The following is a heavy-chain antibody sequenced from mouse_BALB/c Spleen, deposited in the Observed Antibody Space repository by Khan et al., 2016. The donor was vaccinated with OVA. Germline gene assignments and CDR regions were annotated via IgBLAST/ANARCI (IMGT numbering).Heavy chain of an antibody. V-gene: IGHV5-6-4*01. CDR3: TRDKNYYISSFYFAY. CDR2: ITSGGSYT. J-gene: IGHJ2*01. Sequence: EVQLVESGGGLVKPGGSLKLSCAASGYAFSSYSMSRVRQTPEKRLEWVATITSGGSYTYYQDSVKGRFTISRDNAKNTMYLQMSSLKSEDTAMYYCTRDKNYYISSFYFAYLGQCTTLTVSS. CDR1: GYAFSSYS. D-gene: IGHD1-1*01.